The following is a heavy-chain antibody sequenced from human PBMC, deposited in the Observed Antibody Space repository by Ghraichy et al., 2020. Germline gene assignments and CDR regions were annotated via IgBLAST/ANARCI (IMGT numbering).Heavy chain of an antibody. CDR2: ISHGGST. CDR3: ARGEYSRLGYCSTTSCYYYYGMDV. Sequence: SETLSLTCDVYGGSFSGYYWSWIRQPPGKGLEWIGEISHGGSTNYNPSLKSRVTISIDTSKNQFALKLNSVTAADTAVYYCARGEYSRLGYCSTTSCYYYYGMDVWGQGTTVTVSS. D-gene: IGHD2-2*01. CDR1: GGSFSGYY. J-gene: IGHJ6*02. V-gene: IGHV4-34*01.